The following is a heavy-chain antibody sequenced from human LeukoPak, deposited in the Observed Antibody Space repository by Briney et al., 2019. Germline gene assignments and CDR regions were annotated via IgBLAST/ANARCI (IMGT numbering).Heavy chain of an antibody. D-gene: IGHD1-1*01. CDR2: IRFDGRDK. J-gene: IGHJ4*02. Sequence: PGGSLRLSCAASGFTFSDYYMSWIRQAPGKGLEWVAFIRFDGRDKYYTDSVKGRFTISRDNSKSTLDLQMNSLRAEDTAVYYCATTGTTDYWGQGTLVTVSS. V-gene: IGHV3-30*02. CDR1: GFTFSDYY. CDR3: ATTGTTDY.